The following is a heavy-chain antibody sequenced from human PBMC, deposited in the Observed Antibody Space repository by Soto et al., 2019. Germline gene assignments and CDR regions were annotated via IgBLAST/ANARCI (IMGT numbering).Heavy chain of an antibody. Sequence: GGSLRLSCAASGFTFSSYSMNWVRQAPGKGLEWVSSISSSSSYIYYADSVKGRFTISRDNAKNSLYLQMNSLRAEDTAVYYCARDLYYDFWSGYYISDYYYYMDVWGKGTTVTVSS. CDR1: GFTFSSYS. CDR3: ARDLYYDFWSGYYISDYYYYMDV. D-gene: IGHD3-3*01. J-gene: IGHJ6*03. V-gene: IGHV3-21*01. CDR2: ISSSSSYI.